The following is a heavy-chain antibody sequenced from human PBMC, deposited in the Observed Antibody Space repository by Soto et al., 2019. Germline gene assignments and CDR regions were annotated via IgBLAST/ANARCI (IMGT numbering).Heavy chain of an antibody. Sequence: EVQLVESGGGLVQPGGSLRLSCEASGFTFSTFWMHWVRQAPGKGLVWVSRINSDGSITNYADSVKGRVTISRDNAKNMLYLQMNSLRAEDTAVYYCARDFEYWGQGTLVTVSS. CDR1: GFTFSTFW. CDR3: ARDFEY. J-gene: IGHJ4*02. V-gene: IGHV3-74*01. CDR2: INSDGSIT.